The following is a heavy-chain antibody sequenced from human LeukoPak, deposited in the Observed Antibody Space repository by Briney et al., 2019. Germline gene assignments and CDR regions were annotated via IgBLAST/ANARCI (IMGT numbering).Heavy chain of an antibody. D-gene: IGHD5-24*01. J-gene: IGHJ4*02. CDR1: GGTFSNYA. Sequence: SVKVSCKASGGTFSNYAVSWVRQAPGQGLEWMGGIIPMTGSANYAQKFQDRVTITTDESTNTAYMELSSLISGDTAVYYCARSSVEMATINYLDYWGQGTPVTVSS. V-gene: IGHV1-69*05. CDR2: IIPMTGSA. CDR3: ARSSVEMATINYLDY.